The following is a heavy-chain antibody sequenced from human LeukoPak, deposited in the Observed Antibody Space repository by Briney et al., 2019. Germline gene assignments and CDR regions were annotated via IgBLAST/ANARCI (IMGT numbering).Heavy chain of an antibody. Sequence: SQTLSLTCAISGDSVSSNSTAWNWIRQSPSRGLEWLGRTYYRSKWYNDYAVSVKSRITINPDTSKNQFSLQLNSVTPEDTAVYYCARTPEASWYAPYYYYYMDVWGKGTTVTISS. J-gene: IGHJ6*03. V-gene: IGHV6-1*01. CDR3: ARTPEASWYAPYYYYYMDV. D-gene: IGHD6-13*01. CDR2: TYYRSKWYN. CDR1: GDSVSSNSTA.